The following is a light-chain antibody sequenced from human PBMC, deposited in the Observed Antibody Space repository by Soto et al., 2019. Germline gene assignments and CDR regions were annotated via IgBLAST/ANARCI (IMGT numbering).Light chain of an antibody. Sequence: ETVLTQSPGTLSLSPGERATVSCRASQSVGGSSLAWYQQRPGQAPRLLIYDTSKRATGIPDRFSGSGSGTDFTLTISRLEPEDSAVYYCQQYQNSPRTFRQGTKVEIK. CDR3: QQYQNSPRT. V-gene: IGKV3-20*01. CDR2: DTS. CDR1: QSVGGSS. J-gene: IGKJ1*01.